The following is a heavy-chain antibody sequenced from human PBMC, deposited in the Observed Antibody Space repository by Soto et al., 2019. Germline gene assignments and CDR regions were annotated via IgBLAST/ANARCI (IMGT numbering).Heavy chain of an antibody. V-gene: IGHV4-39*01. D-gene: IGHD4-4*01. CDR1: GGSISSSSYY. CDR2: IYYSGST. CDR3: ARHSRDYSNPNWFDP. Sequence: SETLSLTCTVSGGSISSSSYYWGWIRQPPGKGLEWIGSIYYSGSTYYNPSLKSRVTISVDTSKNQFSLKLSSVTAADTAVYYCARHSRDYSNPNWFDPWGQGTLVTVSS. J-gene: IGHJ5*02.